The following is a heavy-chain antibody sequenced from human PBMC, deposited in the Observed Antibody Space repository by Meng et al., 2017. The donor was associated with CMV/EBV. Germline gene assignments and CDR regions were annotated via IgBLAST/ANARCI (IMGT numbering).Heavy chain of an antibody. CDR2: IKQDGSEK. CDR3: WNNWFDP. J-gene: IGHJ5*02. D-gene: IGHD1-1*01. CDR1: GFTLSSYW. Sequence: GESLKISCAASGFTLSSYWMNWARQAPGKGLEWVANIKQDGSEKYYVDSVKGRFTISRDSAKNSLYLQMNSLRAEDTAVYYCWNNWFDPWGQGTLVTVSS. V-gene: IGHV3-7*01.